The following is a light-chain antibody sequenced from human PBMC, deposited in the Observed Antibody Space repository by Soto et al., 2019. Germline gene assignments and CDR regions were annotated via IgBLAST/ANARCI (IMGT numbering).Light chain of an antibody. CDR3: QHYHGWPFT. CDR2: GAS. CDR1: QSVSSD. Sequence: EILMTQSPATLSESSGERATLSCRASQSVSSDLAWYQHHPGQAPRLLIYGASTRVTGTPPRFSGSGSGTEFTLTITSLQAEDFAVYYCQHYHGWPFTFGQGTKLEMK. V-gene: IGKV3-15*01. J-gene: IGKJ2*01.